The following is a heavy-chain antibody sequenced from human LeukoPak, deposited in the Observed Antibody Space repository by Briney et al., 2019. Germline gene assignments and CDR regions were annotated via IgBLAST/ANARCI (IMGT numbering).Heavy chain of an antibody. CDR2: IKEDGSEK. Sequence: GGSLRLSSAASGFTFSSHSMNWVRQAPGKGLEWVANIKEDGSEKYYVDSVKGRFTISRDNAMNSLYLQMNSLRAEDTAVYYCARPPRYCSGGSCFFDYWGQGTLVTVSS. V-gene: IGHV3-7*01. D-gene: IGHD2-15*01. CDR1: GFTFSSHS. CDR3: ARPPRYCSGGSCFFDY. J-gene: IGHJ4*02.